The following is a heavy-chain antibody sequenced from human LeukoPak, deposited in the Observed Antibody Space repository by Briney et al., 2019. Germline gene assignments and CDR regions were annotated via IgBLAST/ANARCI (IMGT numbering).Heavy chain of an antibody. CDR3: AKDQGGQWLVDAFDI. CDR1: GFTFRNYE. D-gene: IGHD6-19*01. J-gene: IGHJ3*02. V-gene: IGHV3-48*03. CDR2: ISSGGSTI. Sequence: GGSLRLSCAASGFTFRNYEMNWVRQAPGKGLEWVSYISSGGSTIYYTDSVKGRFTISRDNSKNTLYLQMNSLRAEDTAVYYCAKDQGGQWLVDAFDIWGQGTMVTVSS.